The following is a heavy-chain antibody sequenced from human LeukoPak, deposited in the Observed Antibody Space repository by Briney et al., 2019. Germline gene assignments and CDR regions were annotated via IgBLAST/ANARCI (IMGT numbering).Heavy chain of an antibody. D-gene: IGHD1-7*01. CDR1: GYTFTSYD. J-gene: IGHJ4*02. CDR2: MNPNSGNT. Sequence: ASVKVSCKASGYTFTSYDINWVRQATGQGLERMGWMNPNSGNTGYAQKFQGRVTMTRNTSISTAYMELSSLRSEDTAVYYCARVYSFPDSYWNYSPFDYWGQGTLVTVSS. CDR3: ARVYSFPDSYWNYSPFDY. V-gene: IGHV1-8*01.